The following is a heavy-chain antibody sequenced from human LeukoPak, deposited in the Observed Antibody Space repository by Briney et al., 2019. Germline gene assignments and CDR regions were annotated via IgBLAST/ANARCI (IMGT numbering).Heavy chain of an antibody. CDR1: GFSVSSNY. Sequence: GGSLRLSCAASGFSVSSNYVSWVRQAPGKGLEWVSVLYSGGTTYYADSVKGRFTISRDNSKNTLYLQMNSLRAEDTAVYYCAKDQFKPSGITMVRGVRGYYYYMDVWGKGTTVTISS. CDR3: AKDQFKPSGITMVRGVRGYYYYMDV. CDR2: LYSGGTT. D-gene: IGHD3-10*01. V-gene: IGHV3-53*05. J-gene: IGHJ6*03.